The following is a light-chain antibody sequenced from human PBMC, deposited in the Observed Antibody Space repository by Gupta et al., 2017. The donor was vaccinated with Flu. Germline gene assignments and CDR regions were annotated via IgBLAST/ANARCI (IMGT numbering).Light chain of an antibody. Sequence: IQMTKSPSSLPASVGDTVTITCQASEDISYSLSWYQHKPGTAPHLLIYDASKLETGVPSSFSRSGSGKDFAFTISPLQPEDCAKYYCLQHNNLLTFGGGTKVEIK. V-gene: IGKV1-33*01. CDR1: EDISYS. CDR2: DAS. CDR3: LQHNNLLT. J-gene: IGKJ4*01.